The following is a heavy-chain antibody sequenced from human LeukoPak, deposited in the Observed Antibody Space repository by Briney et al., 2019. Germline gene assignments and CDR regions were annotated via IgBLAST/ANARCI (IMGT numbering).Heavy chain of an antibody. V-gene: IGHV4-59*01. J-gene: IGHJ4*02. Sequence: ETLSLTCTVSGGSISSYYWSWIRQPPGKGLGWIGYIYYSGSTNYNPSLKSRVTISVETSKNEFSLKLRSVTAADTAVYYCARVTGYRIEDYFDYWGQGTLVTVSS. D-gene: IGHD6-13*01. CDR3: ARVTGYRIEDYFDY. CDR1: GGSISSYY. CDR2: IYYSGST.